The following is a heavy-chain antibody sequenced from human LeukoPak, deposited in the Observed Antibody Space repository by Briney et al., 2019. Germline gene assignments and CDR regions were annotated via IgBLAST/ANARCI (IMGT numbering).Heavy chain of an antibody. CDR1: GGSISSYY. V-gene: IGHV4-59*01. CDR3: ARDITSGTNWFDP. D-gene: IGHD3-10*01. CDR2: IYYSGGT. J-gene: IGHJ5*02. Sequence: SETLSLTCTISGGSISSYYWNWIRQPPGKGLEWIGYIYYSGGTDYNPSLKSRVTISVDTSKNQFSLKLSSVTAADTAVYYCARDITSGTNWFDPWGQGTLVTVSS.